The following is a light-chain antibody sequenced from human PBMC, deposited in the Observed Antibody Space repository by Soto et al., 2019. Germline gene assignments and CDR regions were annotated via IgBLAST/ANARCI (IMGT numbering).Light chain of an antibody. CDR1: QSFSSGY. J-gene: IGKJ1*01. CDR3: QQYGGSFPWT. Sequence: EIVLTQSPGTLSLSPGERATLSCRASQSFSSGYLAWYQQKPGQAPRLLIYGASSRATGIPDRFSGSGSGTDFTLTISRLEPEDFGVYYCQQYGGSFPWTFGQGTKVESK. CDR2: GAS. V-gene: IGKV3-20*01.